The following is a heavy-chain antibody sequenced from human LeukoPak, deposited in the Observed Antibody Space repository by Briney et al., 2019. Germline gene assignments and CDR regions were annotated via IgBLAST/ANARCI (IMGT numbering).Heavy chain of an antibody. CDR3: AREYGSGSEFDP. V-gene: IGHV4-4*07. J-gene: IGHJ5*02. CDR2: ISTSGST. Sequence: SETLSLTCTVSGGSISSYYWGWIRQPAGKGLEWIGRISTSGSTNYNPSLKSRVTMSVDTSKNQFSLKLSSVTAADTAVYYCAREYGSGSEFDPWGQGTLVTVSS. CDR1: GGSISSYY. D-gene: IGHD3-10*01.